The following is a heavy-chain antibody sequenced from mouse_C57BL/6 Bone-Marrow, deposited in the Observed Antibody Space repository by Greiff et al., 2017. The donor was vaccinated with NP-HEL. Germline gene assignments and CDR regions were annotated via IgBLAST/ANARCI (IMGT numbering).Heavy chain of an antibody. Sequence: VQLQQSGAELVRPGASVKLSCTASGFNIKDDYMHWVKQRPEQGLEWIGWIDPENGDTEYASKFQGKDTITADTSSNTAYLQLSSLTSEDTAVYYWTTDDYGSSSYGYFDVWGTGTTVTVSS. CDR3: TTDDYGSSSYGYFDV. CDR1: GFNIKDDY. J-gene: IGHJ1*03. CDR2: IDPENGDT. D-gene: IGHD1-1*01. V-gene: IGHV14-4*01.